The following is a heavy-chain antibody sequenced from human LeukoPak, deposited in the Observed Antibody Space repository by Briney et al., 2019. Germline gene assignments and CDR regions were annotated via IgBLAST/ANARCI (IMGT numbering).Heavy chain of an antibody. CDR3: ARNRIAYSILWSYFDS. CDR2: ISSSSRTI. Sequence: GGSLRLSCAASGFTLRSYNMNWVRQPPGKGLEWVSYISSSSRTIYYADSVKGRFTIFRDNAKNSLYLQMISLRDEDTAVYYCARNRIAYSILWSYFDSWGQGTLVTVSS. CDR1: GFTLRSYN. D-gene: IGHD1-26*01. V-gene: IGHV3-48*02. J-gene: IGHJ4*02.